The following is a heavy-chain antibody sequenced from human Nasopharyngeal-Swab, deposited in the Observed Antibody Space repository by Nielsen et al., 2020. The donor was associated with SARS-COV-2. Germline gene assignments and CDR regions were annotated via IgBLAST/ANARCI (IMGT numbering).Heavy chain of an antibody. J-gene: IGHJ3*02. CDR2: IIPIFGTA. V-gene: IGHV1-69*13. CDR1: GGTFSSYA. CDR3: ARDGSSGGATSAFDI. Sequence: SVKVSCKASGGTFSSYAISWVRQAPGQGLEWMGGIIPIFGTANYAQKFQGRVTITADESTSTAYMELSSLRSEDTAVYYCARDGSSGGATSAFDIWGRGTMVTVSS. D-gene: IGHD1-26*01.